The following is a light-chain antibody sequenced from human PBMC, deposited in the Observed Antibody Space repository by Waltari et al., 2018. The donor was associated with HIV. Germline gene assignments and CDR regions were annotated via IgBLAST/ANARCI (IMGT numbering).Light chain of an antibody. CDR3: QQYARSPWT. Sequence: EIVLTQSPGTLSLSPGERATLSCRASQTDGNSALAWYQQKPGQATRLLSYGASTRAADIPDRFTGSGSGTDFTLTIDTLEPEDFAVYYCQQYARSPWTFGQGTKVEIK. V-gene: IGKV3-20*01. CDR2: GAS. J-gene: IGKJ1*01. CDR1: QTDGNSA.